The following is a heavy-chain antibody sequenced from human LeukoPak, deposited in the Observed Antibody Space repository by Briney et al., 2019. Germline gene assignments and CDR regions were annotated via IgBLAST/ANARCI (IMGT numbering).Heavy chain of an antibody. D-gene: IGHD2-21*02. Sequence: PGGALRVSCAASGFSFNAYAMSWVRQAPGKGLEGVSGISETGRTTYYPDSVKGRFTISRDNSKNTLHLQMNRLTAEDTALYYCAKDHDNTDYYYYFDSWGQGTLVTVSS. J-gene: IGHJ4*02. CDR2: ISETGRTT. V-gene: IGHV3-23*01. CDR1: GFSFNAYA. CDR3: AKDHDNTDYYYYFDS.